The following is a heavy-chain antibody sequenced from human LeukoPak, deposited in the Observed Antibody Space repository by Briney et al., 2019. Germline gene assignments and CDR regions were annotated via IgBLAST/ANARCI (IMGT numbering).Heavy chain of an antibody. V-gene: IGHV1-8*03. CDR2: MYSNSGNT. J-gene: IGHJ3*02. CDR3: AGLSRGYSYGPGAFDI. CDR1: GYTFTGYD. Sequence: ASVTVSCTASGYTFTGYDINWVRQAPGPGLERVGWMYSNSGNTGYAQKFQGRVTITRNTSISTAYMELSSLGSEETAVYCGAGLSRGYSYGPGAFDIWGQGTMVTVSS. D-gene: IGHD5-18*01.